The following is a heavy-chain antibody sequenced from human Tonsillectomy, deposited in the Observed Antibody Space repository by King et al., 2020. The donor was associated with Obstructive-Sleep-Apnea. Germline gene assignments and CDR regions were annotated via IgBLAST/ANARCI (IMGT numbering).Heavy chain of an antibody. CDR2: IYWDDNK. J-gene: IGHJ4*02. D-gene: IGHD2-8*01. V-gene: IGHV2-5*02. CDR1: GFSLSTSGVG. CDR3: AHIDWGHNDVCPADY. Sequence: ITLKESGPTLVKPTQTLTLTCTFSGFSLSTSGVGVGWIRQPPGKALEWLALIYWDDNKRYTPSLQSRLTITKDTSKNQGVLTITNMDPVDPATYYCAHIDWGHNDVCPADYWGQGTLVTVSS.